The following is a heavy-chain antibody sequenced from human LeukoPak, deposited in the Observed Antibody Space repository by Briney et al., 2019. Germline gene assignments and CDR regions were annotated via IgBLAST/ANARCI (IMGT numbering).Heavy chain of an antibody. CDR1: GFTFSSYS. CDR2: ISSSSSYI. J-gene: IGHJ6*02. D-gene: IGHD5-12*01. V-gene: IGHV3-21*04. CDR3: ARAGTTIGWTDYYYGMDV. Sequence: GGSLRLSCAASGFTFSSYSMNWVRQAPGKGLEWVSSISSSSSYIYYADSVKGRFTISRDNAKNSLYLQMNSLRAEDTALYYCARAGTTIGWTDYYYGMDVWGQGTTVTVSS.